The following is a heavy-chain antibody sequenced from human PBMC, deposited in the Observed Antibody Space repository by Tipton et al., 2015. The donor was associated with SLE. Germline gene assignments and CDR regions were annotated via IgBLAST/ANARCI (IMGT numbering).Heavy chain of an antibody. D-gene: IGHD1-26*01. CDR1: GFTFSSYN. V-gene: IGHV3-21*01. CDR3: ARVGMGAH. CDR2: ISSSSSYI. J-gene: IGHJ4*02. Sequence: SLRLSCAASGFTFSSYNMNWVRQAPGKGLEWVSSISSSSSYIYYADSMKGRFTISRDNAKNSLYLQMNSLRAEDTAVYYCARVGMGAHWGPGTVVTVSS.